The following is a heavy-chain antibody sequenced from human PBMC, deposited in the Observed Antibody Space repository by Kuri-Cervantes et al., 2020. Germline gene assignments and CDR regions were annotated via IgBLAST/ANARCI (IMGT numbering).Heavy chain of an antibody. CDR1: GFTFSSYG. CDR3: ARVEGATTYYYYGMDV. CDR2: IWYDGSNK. Sequence: GESLKISCAASGFTFSSYGMHWVRQAPGKGLEWVAVIWYDGSNKYYADSVKGRFTISRDNSKNTLYLQMNSLRAEDTAVYYCARVEGATTYYYYGMDVWGQGTTVTVSS. V-gene: IGHV3-33*01. J-gene: IGHJ6*02. D-gene: IGHD1-26*01.